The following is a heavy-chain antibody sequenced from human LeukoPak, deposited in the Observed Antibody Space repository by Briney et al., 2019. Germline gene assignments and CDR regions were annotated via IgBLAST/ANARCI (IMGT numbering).Heavy chain of an antibody. Sequence: KSSETLSLTCTVSGGSISSYYWSWIRQPPGKGLEWIGYIYYNGSTNYNPSLKSRVTISVDTSKNQFSLKLSSVTAADTAVCYCATNLGRYYYGSGSSYNWFDPWGQGTLVTVSS. V-gene: IGHV4-59*12. CDR1: GGSISSYY. CDR3: ATNLGRYYYGSGSSYNWFDP. J-gene: IGHJ5*02. CDR2: IYYNGST. D-gene: IGHD3-10*01.